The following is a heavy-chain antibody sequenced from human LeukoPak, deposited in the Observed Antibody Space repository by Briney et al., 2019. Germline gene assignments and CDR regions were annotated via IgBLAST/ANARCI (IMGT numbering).Heavy chain of an antibody. CDR3: ARFNSGSYQHYLDY. CDR2: IYYSGST. D-gene: IGHD1-26*01. J-gene: IGHJ4*02. CDR1: GGSISSSSYY. Sequence: SETLSLTCTVSGGSISSSSYYWGWIRQPPGKGLECIGSIYYSGSTYYNPSLKSRVTISIDTSKNQFSLKLSSVTAADTAVYYCARFNSGSYQHYLDYWGQGTLVTVSS. V-gene: IGHV4-39*07.